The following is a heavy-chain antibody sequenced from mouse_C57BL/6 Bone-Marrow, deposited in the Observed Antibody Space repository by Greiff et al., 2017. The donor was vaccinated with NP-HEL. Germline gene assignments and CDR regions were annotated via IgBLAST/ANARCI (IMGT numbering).Heavy chain of an antibody. V-gene: IGHV7-3*01. Sequence: EVQLVESGGGLVQPGGSLSLSCAASGFTFTDYYMSWVRQPPGKALEWLGFIRNKANGYTTEYSASVKGRFTISRDNSQSILYLQMNALRAEDSATYYCARYYYYGSSYYWFAYWGQGTLVTVSA. CDR3: ARYYYYGSSYYWFAY. D-gene: IGHD1-1*01. CDR1: GFTFTDYY. J-gene: IGHJ3*01. CDR2: IRNKANGYTT.